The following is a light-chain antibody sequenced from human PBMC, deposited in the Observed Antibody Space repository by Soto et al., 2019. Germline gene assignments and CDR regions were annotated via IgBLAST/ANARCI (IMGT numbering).Light chain of an antibody. CDR1: QDITNY. Sequence: DIQMTQSPSSLSASVGDRVTITCRASQDITNYLAWFQQKPGKAPKSLIYAASSLQSGVPSKFSGSGSLTNFTLTISSLQPQDSATYYCQQYYRYPLNFGGGTNVEIK. CDR2: AAS. J-gene: IGKJ4*01. CDR3: QQYYRYPLN. V-gene: IGKV1-16*02.